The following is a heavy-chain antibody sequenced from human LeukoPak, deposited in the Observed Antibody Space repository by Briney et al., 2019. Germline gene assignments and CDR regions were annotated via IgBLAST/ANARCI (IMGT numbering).Heavy chain of an antibody. CDR3: TGNYYGSGSYADFDH. Sequence: HPGRSLRLSCAASRFTFSGSALHWVRQASGKGLEWVGRIRSTANGYATAYAASVKGRFTISRDDSKNTAYLQMDSLKTEDTAVYYCTGNYYGSGSYADFDHWGQGTLVTVSS. J-gene: IGHJ4*02. CDR1: RFTFSGSA. CDR2: IRSTANGYAT. V-gene: IGHV3-73*01. D-gene: IGHD3-10*01.